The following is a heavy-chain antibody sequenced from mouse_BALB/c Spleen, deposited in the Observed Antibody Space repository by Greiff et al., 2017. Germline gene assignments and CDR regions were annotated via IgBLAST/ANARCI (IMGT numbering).Heavy chain of an antibody. D-gene: IGHD2-1*01. Sequence: VQLKESGPGLVAPSQSLSITCTVSGFSLTSYGVHWVRQPPGKGLEWLGVIWAGGSTNYNSALMSRLSISKDNSKSQVFLKMNSLQTDDTAMYYCARALYPAYWGQGTLVTVSA. J-gene: IGHJ3*01. V-gene: IGHV2-9*02. CDR2: IWAGGST. CDR3: ARALYPAY. CDR1: GFSLTSYG.